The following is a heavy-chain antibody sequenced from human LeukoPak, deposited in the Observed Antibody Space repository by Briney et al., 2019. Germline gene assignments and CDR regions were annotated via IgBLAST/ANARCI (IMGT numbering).Heavy chain of an antibody. D-gene: IGHD5-12*01. Sequence: PGGSLRLSCVASGFTFSSYDMHWVRQATGKGLEWVSAIGTAGDTYYPGSVKGRFTISRENAKNSLYLQMNSLRAGNTAVYYCARVRKYSGYYSWYFDLWGRGTLVTVSS. CDR3: ARVRKYSGYYSWYFDL. V-gene: IGHV3-13*01. J-gene: IGHJ2*01. CDR1: GFTFSSYD. CDR2: IGTAGDT.